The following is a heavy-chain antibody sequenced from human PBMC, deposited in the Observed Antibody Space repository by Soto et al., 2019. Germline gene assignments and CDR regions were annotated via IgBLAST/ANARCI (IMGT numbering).Heavy chain of an antibody. CDR2: ISAYNGNT. D-gene: IGHD3-10*01. CDR1: GYTFTSYG. J-gene: IGHJ4*02. CDR3: ARDRVYGDVLLWFGEPFDY. V-gene: IGHV1-18*01. Sequence: ASVKVSCKASGYTFTSYGISWVRQAPGQGLEWMGWISAYNGNTNYAQKLQGRVTMTTGTSTSTAYMGLRGLGSDDTAVYYCARDRVYGDVLLWFGEPFDYWGQGTLVTVSS.